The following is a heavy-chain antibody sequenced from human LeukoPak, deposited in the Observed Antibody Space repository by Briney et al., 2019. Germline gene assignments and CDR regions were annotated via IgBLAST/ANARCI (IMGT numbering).Heavy chain of an antibody. CDR1: GFTFSRYW. V-gene: IGHV3-74*01. Sequence: GGSLRLSCAASGFTFSRYWMDWVRQAPGKGLVWVSRMNSDGSSTSYADSVKGRFTISRDNAKNTLYLQMNSLRGEDTAVYYCARPYGDYVGWGQGTLVTVSS. D-gene: IGHD4-17*01. CDR2: MNSDGSST. CDR3: ARPYGDYVG. J-gene: IGHJ4*02.